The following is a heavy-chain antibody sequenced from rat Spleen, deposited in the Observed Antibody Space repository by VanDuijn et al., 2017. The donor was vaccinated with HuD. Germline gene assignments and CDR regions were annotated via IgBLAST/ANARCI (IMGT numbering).Heavy chain of an antibody. CDR3: TRGEQLGGDY. D-gene: IGHD1-10*01. V-gene: IGHV5-29*01. CDR1: GFTFSNYG. Sequence: EVQLVESGGGLVQPGRSLKLSCAVSGFTFSNYGMAWVRQAPTKGLEWVASITNSGGSTYYRDSVKGRFTISRDNAKSTLYLQMDSLRSEDTATYYCTRGEQLGGDYWGQGVMVTVSS. CDR2: ITNSGGST. J-gene: IGHJ2*01.